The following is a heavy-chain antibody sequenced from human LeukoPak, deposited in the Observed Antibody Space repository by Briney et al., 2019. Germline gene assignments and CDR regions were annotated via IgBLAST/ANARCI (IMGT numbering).Heavy chain of an antibody. J-gene: IGHJ4*02. V-gene: IGHV3-21*04. Sequence: GGSLRLSCAASGFTFSSYSMNWVRQAPGKGLEWVSSISSSSSYIYYADSVKGRFTISRDNAKNSLYLQMNSLRADDTAFYYCARDRDDGGADYWGQGTLVTVSS. D-gene: IGHD1-1*01. CDR3: ARDRDDGGADY. CDR1: GFTFSSYS. CDR2: ISSSSSYI.